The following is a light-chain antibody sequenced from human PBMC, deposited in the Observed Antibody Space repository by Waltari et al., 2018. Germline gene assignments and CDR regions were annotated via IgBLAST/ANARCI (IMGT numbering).Light chain of an antibody. CDR1: QSISSY. CDR2: AAS. J-gene: IGKJ3*01. CDR3: QQSYSTPLFT. Sequence: DIQMTQSPCSLSASVGDRVTITCRASQSISSYLNWYQHKPGKAPKLLIYAASSLQSGVPSRFSGSGSGTDFTLTISSLQPEDFATYYCQQSYSTPLFTFGPGTKVDIK. V-gene: IGKV1-39*01.